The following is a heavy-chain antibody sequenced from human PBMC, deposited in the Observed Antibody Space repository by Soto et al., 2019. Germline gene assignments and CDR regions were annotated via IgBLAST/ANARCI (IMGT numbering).Heavy chain of an antibody. CDR2: IIPIFGTA. Sequence: SVKLSCKGSGCTFSSYAISWVRQAPGQGLEWMGGIIPIFGTANYAQKFQGRVTITADKSTSTAYMELSSLRSEDTAVYYCARADGYNWGPFDYWGQGTLVTVSS. D-gene: IGHD5-12*01. CDR1: GCTFSSYA. CDR3: ARADGYNWGPFDY. V-gene: IGHV1-69*06. J-gene: IGHJ4*02.